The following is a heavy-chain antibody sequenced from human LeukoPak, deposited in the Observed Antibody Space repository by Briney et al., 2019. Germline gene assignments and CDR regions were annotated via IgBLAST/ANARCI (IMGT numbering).Heavy chain of an antibody. CDR1: GFTFSSYV. CDR2: IKSDGST. D-gene: IGHD3-22*01. Sequence: GGSLRLSCAASGFTFSSYVMSWVRQAPGKGLVWVSRIKSDGSTRYADSVKGRFTISRDNAKNTVSLQMNSLRAEDTGVYYCARAPSEIGGYYPEYFRHWGQGTLVTVSP. J-gene: IGHJ1*01. CDR3: ARAPSEIGGYYPEYFRH. V-gene: IGHV3-74*01.